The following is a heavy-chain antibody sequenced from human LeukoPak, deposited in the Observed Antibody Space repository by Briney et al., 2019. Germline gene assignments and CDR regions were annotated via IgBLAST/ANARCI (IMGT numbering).Heavy chain of an antibody. V-gene: IGHV4-59*01. CDR2: IYYSGTT. D-gene: IGHD1-26*01. CDR1: GASISSYY. Sequence: PSETLSLTCTVSGASISSYYWSWIRQPPGKGLERIGYIYYSGTTSYYPYLKRRAIISVDTTKNHFSLKLRSVTAADTAVYYCAKDYSGSAVFWFDPWGQGTLVTVSS. CDR3: AKDYSGSAVFWFDP. J-gene: IGHJ5*02.